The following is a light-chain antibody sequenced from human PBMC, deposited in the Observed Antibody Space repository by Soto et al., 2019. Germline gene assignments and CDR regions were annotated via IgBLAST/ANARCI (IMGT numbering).Light chain of an antibody. Sequence: EIVMTQSPATLSVSPGERATLSCRATHSVSSNLAWYQQKPGQAPRLLIYGASTRATGIPVRFSGSGSGTEFTLTISSLQSEDFAVYYCQQYASSPPYTFGQGTTLENK. J-gene: IGKJ2*01. CDR3: QQYASSPPYT. V-gene: IGKV3-15*01. CDR2: GAS. CDR1: HSVSSN.